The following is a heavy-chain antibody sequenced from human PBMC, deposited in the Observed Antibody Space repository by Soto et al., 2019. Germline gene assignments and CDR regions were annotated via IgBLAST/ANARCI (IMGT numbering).Heavy chain of an antibody. D-gene: IGHD5-12*01. CDR1: GFTFSSYS. V-gene: IGHV3-48*01. CDR3: ARADSGYAHGYYYYGMDV. J-gene: IGHJ6*02. CDR2: ISSSSSTI. Sequence: EVQLVESGGGLVQPGGSLRLSCAASGFTFSSYSMNWVRQAAGKGLEWVSYISSSSSTIYYADSVKGRFTISRDNAKNSLYLQMNSLRAEDTAVYYCARADSGYAHGYYYYGMDVWGQGTTVTVSS.